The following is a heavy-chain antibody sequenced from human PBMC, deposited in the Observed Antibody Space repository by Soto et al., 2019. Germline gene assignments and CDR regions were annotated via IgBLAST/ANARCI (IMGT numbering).Heavy chain of an antibody. D-gene: IGHD5-12*01. V-gene: IGHV4-59*08. CDR3: ARHEGWLQTNWFDP. Sequence: SETLSLTCTVSGGSISNSYWSWIRQSPEKGLEWIGYIYYSGSTNYNPSLKSRVTISVDTSKNQFSLKLSSVTAADTAVYYCARHEGWLQTNWFDPWGQGTLVTVSS. CDR1: GGSISNSY. CDR2: IYYSGST. J-gene: IGHJ5*02.